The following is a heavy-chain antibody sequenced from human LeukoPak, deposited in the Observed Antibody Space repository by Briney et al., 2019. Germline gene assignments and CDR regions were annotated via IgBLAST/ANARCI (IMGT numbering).Heavy chain of an antibody. J-gene: IGHJ4*02. CDR2: IYYSGST. Sequence: PSETLSLTCTVSGGSISSYYWSWIRQPPGKGLEWIGYIYYSGSTNYNPSLKSRVTISVDTSKNQFSLKLSSVTAADTAVYYCARHHSYYDSSGYYLYYFDYWGQGTLVTVSS. CDR3: ARHHSYYDSSGYYLYYFDY. CDR1: GGSISSYY. V-gene: IGHV4-59*08. D-gene: IGHD3-22*01.